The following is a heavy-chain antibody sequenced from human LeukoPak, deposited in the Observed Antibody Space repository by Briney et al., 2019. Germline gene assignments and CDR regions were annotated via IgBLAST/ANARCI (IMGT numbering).Heavy chain of an antibody. CDR3: ARDRSLEYLFDY. CDR2: IWYDGSNK. CDR1: GFTFSSYG. Sequence: GRSLRLSCAASGFTFSSYGMHWVRQAPGKGLEWVAVIWYDGSNKYYADSVKGRFTISRDNSKNTLYLQMNSLRAEDTAVYYSARDRSLEYLFDYWGQGTLVTVSS. V-gene: IGHV3-33*01. D-gene: IGHD2/OR15-2a*01. J-gene: IGHJ4*02.